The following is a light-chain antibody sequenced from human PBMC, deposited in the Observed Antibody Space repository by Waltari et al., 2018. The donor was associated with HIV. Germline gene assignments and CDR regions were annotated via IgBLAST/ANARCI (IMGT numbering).Light chain of an antibody. J-gene: IGKJ5*01. V-gene: IGKV1-33*01. CDR3: QQYDDLPT. CDR1: QDIRKY. Sequence: IQMTQSPSSLSASVGDRVTITCQASQDIRKYLNWYQQKPGKAPNLLSYDAYNLETGVPSRFSGRGSGTDFTFTISSLQAEDIGTFYCQQYDDLPTFGQGTRLEIK. CDR2: DAY.